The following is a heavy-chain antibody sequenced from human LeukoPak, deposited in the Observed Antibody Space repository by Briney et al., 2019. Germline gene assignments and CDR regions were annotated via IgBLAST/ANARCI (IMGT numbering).Heavy chain of an antibody. V-gene: IGHV4-4*09. CDR3: ARRRPSYYDFWSGWGYYYYMDV. Sequence: PSETLSLTCTVSGGSISSYYWSWIRQPPGKGLEWIGYIYTSGSTNYNPSLKSRVTISVDTSKNQFSLKLSSVTAADTAVYYCARRRPSYYDFWSGWGYYYYMDVWGKGTRSPSP. CDR1: GGSISSYY. D-gene: IGHD3-3*01. J-gene: IGHJ6*03. CDR2: IYTSGST.